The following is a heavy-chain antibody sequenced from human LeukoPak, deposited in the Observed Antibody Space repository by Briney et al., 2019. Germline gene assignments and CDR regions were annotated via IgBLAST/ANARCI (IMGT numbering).Heavy chain of an antibody. CDR3: AKDILETPLAFDI. V-gene: IGHV3-9*01. CDR1: GFTFDGYA. CDR2: ISWNSGSI. J-gene: IGHJ3*02. Sequence: GGSLRLSCAASGFTFDGYAMHWVRQAPGKGLEWVSGISWNSGSIGYADSVKGRFTISRDNAKNSLYLQMNSLRAEDTALYYCAKDILETPLAFDIWGQGTMVTVSS.